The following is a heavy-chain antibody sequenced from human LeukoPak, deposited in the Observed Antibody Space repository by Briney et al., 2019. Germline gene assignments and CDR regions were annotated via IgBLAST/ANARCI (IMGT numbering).Heavy chain of an antibody. Sequence: QPGGSLRLSCAASGFTFTSYGMHWVRQAPGKGLEWVAVISYDGSNKYYADSVKARFTISRDNAKNSLSLQMNSLRAEDTAVYYCVRDGGVSGYDLLDYWGQGTLVTVSS. CDR1: GFTFTSYG. D-gene: IGHD5-12*01. V-gene: IGHV3-30*03. CDR2: ISYDGSNK. J-gene: IGHJ4*02. CDR3: VRDGGVSGYDLLDY.